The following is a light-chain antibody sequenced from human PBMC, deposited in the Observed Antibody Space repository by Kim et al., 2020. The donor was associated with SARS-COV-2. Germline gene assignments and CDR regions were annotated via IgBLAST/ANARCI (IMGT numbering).Light chain of an antibody. CDR2: NVY. J-gene: IGKJ4*01. Sequence: SPGERSTRSCSGSRCVGNNYLHWYRQNPGQAPTLLIYNVYIRASGIPDRFSGSGSGTNFTLTVSRLGPEDLAFYFCHQSARSRLTFGGGTKVDIK. CDR3: HQSARSRLT. V-gene: IGKV3-20*01. CDR1: RCVGNNY.